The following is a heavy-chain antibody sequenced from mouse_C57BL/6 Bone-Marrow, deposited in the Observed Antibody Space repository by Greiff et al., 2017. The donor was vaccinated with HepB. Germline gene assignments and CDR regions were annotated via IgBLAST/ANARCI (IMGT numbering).Heavy chain of an antibody. CDR2: INPNNGGT. J-gene: IGHJ4*01. CDR3: ARSGYYGSSLYAMDY. Sequence: LVEPGASVQIPCKASGYTFTDYNMYWVKQSHGKSLEWIGDINPNNGGTIYNQKFKGKATLTVDKSSSTAYMELRSLTSEDTAVYYCARSGYYGSSLYAMDYWGQGTSVTVSS. D-gene: IGHD1-1*01. V-gene: IGHV1-18*01. CDR1: GYTFTDYN.